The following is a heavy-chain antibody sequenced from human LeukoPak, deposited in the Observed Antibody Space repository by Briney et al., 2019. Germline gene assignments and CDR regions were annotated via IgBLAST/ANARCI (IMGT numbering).Heavy chain of an antibody. CDR2: IFHSGYT. D-gene: IGHD2-8*01. Sequence: SETLSLTCTVSGYPISSGYFWGWIRQPPGKGLEFIASIFHSGYTYYDPSLKSRVTISVDTSKNQFSLKLSSVTAADTAVYYCARSRLLVLMVYARYNWFDPWGQGTLVTVSS. V-gene: IGHV4-38-2*02. CDR3: ARSRLLVLMVYARYNWFDP. J-gene: IGHJ5*02. CDR1: GYPISSGYF.